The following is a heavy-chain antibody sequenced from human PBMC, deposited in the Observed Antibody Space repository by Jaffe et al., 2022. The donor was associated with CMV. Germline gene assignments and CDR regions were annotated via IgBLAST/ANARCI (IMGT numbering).Heavy chain of an antibody. V-gene: IGHV4-34*01. J-gene: IGHJ3*02. CDR2: INHSGST. D-gene: IGHD6-13*01. CDR1: GGSFSGYY. Sequence: QVQLQQWGAGLLKPSETLSLTCAVYGGSFSGYYWSWIRQPPGKGLEWIGEINHSGSTNYNPSLKSRVTISVDTSKNQFSLKLSSVTAADTAVYYCARAPRVRSSWSRSDAFDIWGQGTMVTVSS. CDR3: ARAPRVRSSWSRSDAFDI.